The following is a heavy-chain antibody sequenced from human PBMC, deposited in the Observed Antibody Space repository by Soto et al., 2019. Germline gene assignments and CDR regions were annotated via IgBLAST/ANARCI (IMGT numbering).Heavy chain of an antibody. CDR1: GGSVSSGVYY. V-gene: IGHV4-61*08. Sequence: SETLSLTCTVSGGSVSSGVYYWSWVRQPPGKGLEWIGEINHSGTTNYNPSLESRVTISLDMSNNQFSLKLSSVTAADTAVYYCARGPGYSYGYSVYYYYYGMDVWGQGTTVTVSS. CDR2: INHSGTT. CDR3: ARGPGYSYGYSVYYYYYGMDV. J-gene: IGHJ6*02. D-gene: IGHD5-18*01.